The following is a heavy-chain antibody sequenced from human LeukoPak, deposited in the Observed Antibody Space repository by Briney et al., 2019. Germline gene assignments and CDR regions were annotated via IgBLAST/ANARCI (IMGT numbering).Heavy chain of an antibody. D-gene: IGHD3-22*01. CDR1: GGSFSGYY. V-gene: IGHV4-34*01. Sequence: PSETLSLTCAVYGGSFSGYYRGWIRQPPGKGLEWIGEINHSGSTNYNPSLKSRVTISVDTSKNQFSLKLSSVTAADTAVYYCARRYYYDSSGSQSSPIDYWGQGTLVTVSS. CDR3: ARRYYYDSSGSQSSPIDY. J-gene: IGHJ4*02. CDR2: INHSGST.